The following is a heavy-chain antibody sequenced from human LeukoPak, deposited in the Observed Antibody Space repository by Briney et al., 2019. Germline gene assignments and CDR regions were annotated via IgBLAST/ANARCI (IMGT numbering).Heavy chain of an antibody. CDR3: ATLTTVVTAYYFDY. Sequence: PSETLSLTCTVSGGSISSYYWSWIRQPPGKGLERIGYIYHSGSTDYNPSIKSRVTISVDTSKSQFSLKLTSVTAADTAVYYCATLTTVVTAYYFDYWGQGTLVTVSS. CDR1: GGSISSYY. J-gene: IGHJ4*02. V-gene: IGHV4-4*09. CDR2: IYHSGST. D-gene: IGHD4-23*01.